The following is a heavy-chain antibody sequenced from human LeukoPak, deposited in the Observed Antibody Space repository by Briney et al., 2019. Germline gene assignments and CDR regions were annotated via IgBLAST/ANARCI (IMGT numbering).Heavy chain of an antibody. CDR2: INPKNAGT. V-gene: IGHV1-2*02. CDR1: GYTFTGHY. D-gene: IGHD3-10*01. J-gene: IGHJ6*03. Sequence: ASVKVSCKASGYTFTGHYMHWVRQAPGQGLEWMGWINPKNAGTNFAQRFQGRVTMTRDTSISTVYMELSRLRSDDTALYYCARMVRGAEIYYYYYMDVWGKGTTVTISS. CDR3: ARMVRGAEIYYYYYMDV.